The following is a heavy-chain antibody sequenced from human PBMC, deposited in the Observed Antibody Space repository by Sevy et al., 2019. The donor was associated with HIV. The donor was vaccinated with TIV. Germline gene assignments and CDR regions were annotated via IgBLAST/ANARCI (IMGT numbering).Heavy chain of an antibody. V-gene: IGHV3-33*01. CDR1: GFTFSSFG. J-gene: IGHJ4*02. D-gene: IGHD2-21*01. Sequence: GGSLRLSCTASGFTFSSFGIHWVRQAPGKGLEWVALMWYDGNNKYYADSVKGRFTISGDSSKNTLYLQMNNLRAEDTAVYYCARGPSLIVAGAAGYLDYWGQGTLVTVSS. CDR3: ARGPSLIVAGAAGYLDY. CDR2: MWYDGNNK.